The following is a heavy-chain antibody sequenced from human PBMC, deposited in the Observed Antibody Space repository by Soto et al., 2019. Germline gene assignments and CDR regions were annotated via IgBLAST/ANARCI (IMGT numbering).Heavy chain of an antibody. V-gene: IGHV1-8*01. D-gene: IGHD6-19*01. Sequence: QVQLVQSGAEVKKPGASVKVSCKASGYTFTSYDINWVRQATGQGLEWMGWMNPNSGNTGYAQKFQGRXTXTXXTSISTAYMELSSLRSEDTAVYYCARERTVAGNDDWGQGTLVTVSS. CDR1: GYTFTSYD. CDR3: ARERTVAGNDD. J-gene: IGHJ4*02. CDR2: MNPNSGNT.